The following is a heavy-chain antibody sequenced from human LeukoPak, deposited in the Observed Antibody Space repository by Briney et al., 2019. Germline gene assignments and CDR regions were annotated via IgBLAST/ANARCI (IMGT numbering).Heavy chain of an antibody. D-gene: IGHD5-24*01. CDR3: ARDPYKRWLQLNYYYGMDV. CDR2: IIPIFGTA. J-gene: IGHJ6*02. CDR1: GGTFSSYA. V-gene: IGHV1-69*13. Sequence: ASVKVSCKASGGTFSSYAISWVRQAPGQGLEWMGGIIPIFGTANYAQKFQGRVTITADESTSTAYMELSSLRSEDTAVYYCARDPYKRWLQLNYYYGMDVWGQGTTVTVSS.